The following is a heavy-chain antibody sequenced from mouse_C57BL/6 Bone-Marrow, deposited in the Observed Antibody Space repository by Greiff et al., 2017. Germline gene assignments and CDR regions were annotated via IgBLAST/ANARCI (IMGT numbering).Heavy chain of an antibody. Sequence: QVQLQQPGAELVRPGSSVKLSCKASGYTFTSYWMHWVKQRPIQGLEWIGNIDPSDSETHYNQKFKDKATLTVDKSSSTAYMQLSSLTSEESAVYYCARGNKKKKKPLDYWGQGTTLTVSS. J-gene: IGHJ2*01. CDR3: ARGNKKKKKPLDY. D-gene: IGHD5-2*01. V-gene: IGHV1-52*01. CDR2: IDPSDSET. CDR1: GYTFTSYW.